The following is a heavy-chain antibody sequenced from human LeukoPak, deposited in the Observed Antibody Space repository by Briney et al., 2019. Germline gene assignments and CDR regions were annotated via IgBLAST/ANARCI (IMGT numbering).Heavy chain of an antibody. CDR1: GYTLTELS. Sequence: ASVKVSCKVSGYTLTELSMHWVRQAPGQGLEWMGIINPSGGSTSYAQKFQGRVTMTRDTSTSTVYMELSSLRSEDTAVYYCARDSRVTAITPPIGYYYYGMDVWGQGTTVTVSS. CDR2: INPSGGST. V-gene: IGHV1-46*01. J-gene: IGHJ6*02. D-gene: IGHD2-21*02. CDR3: ARDSRVTAITPPIGYYYYGMDV.